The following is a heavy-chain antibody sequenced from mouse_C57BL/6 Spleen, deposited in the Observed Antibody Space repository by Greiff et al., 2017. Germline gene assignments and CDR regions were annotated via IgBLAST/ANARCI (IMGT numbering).Heavy chain of an antibody. V-gene: IGHV1-64*01. CDR1: GYTFTSYW. Sequence: QVQLQQPGAELVKPGASVKLSCKASGYTFTSYWMHWVKQRPGQGLEWIGMIHPNSGSTNYNEKFKSKATLTVDKSSSTAYMQLSSLTSEDSAVYYCARRGDSSAWFAYWGQGTLVTVSA. J-gene: IGHJ3*01. D-gene: IGHD3-2*02. CDR2: IHPNSGST. CDR3: ARRGDSSAWFAY.